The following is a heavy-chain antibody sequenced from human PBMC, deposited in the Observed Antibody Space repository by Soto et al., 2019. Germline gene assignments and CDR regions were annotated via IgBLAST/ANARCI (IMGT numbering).Heavy chain of an antibody. V-gene: IGHV1-69*01. D-gene: IGHD3-22*01. CDR2: IIPIFGTA. J-gene: IGHJ4*02. Sequence: QVQLVQSGAEVKKPGSSVKVSCKASGGTFSSYAISWVRQAPGQGLEWMGGIIPIFGTANYAQKFQGRVTITANESTSTAYMALSSLGSEDTAVYYCARDADSRGYSSLWGQGTLVTVSS. CDR1: GGTFSSYA. CDR3: ARDADSRGYSSL.